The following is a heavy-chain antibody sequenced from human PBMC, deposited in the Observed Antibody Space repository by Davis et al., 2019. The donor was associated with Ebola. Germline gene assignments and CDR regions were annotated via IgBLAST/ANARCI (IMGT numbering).Heavy chain of an antibody. Sequence: MPSQTLSPTCALYGGSFSGYYCSWIRQPPGKGLEWVGEIHHSGSTKYNPSLKSRVTIPIDTSKTQFSLKLTSVTAADTAVYYCAREGPGYWGQGTLVTVSS. D-gene: IGHD3-10*01. J-gene: IGHJ4*02. CDR2: IHHSGST. CDR3: AREGPGY. CDR1: GGSFSGYY. V-gene: IGHV4-34*01.